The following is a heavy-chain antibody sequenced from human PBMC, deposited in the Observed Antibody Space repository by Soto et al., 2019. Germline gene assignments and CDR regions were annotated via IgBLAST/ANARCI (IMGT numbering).Heavy chain of an antibody. CDR3: ANHPGYNWNYGQFDY. V-gene: IGHV1-69*13. CDR1: VGRFSGYA. D-gene: IGHD1-7*01. CDR2: IIPIFGTA. Sequence: GASVKVACEAAVGRFSGYAISWVRQAPGQGLEWMGGIIPIFGTANYAQKFQGRVTITADESTSTAYMELSSLRSEDTAVYYCANHPGYNWNYGQFDYWGQGTLVTVSS. J-gene: IGHJ4*02.